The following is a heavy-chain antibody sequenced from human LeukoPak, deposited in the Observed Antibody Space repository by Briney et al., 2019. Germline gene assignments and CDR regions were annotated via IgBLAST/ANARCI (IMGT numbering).Heavy chain of an antibody. D-gene: IGHD6-13*01. V-gene: IGHV1-46*01. CDR3: ARDVSGIAAAGRYFDY. J-gene: IGHJ4*02. Sequence: GASVKVSCKASGYTFTSYYMHWVRQAPGQGLEWMGIINPSGGSTSYAQKFQGRVTMTRDTSTSTVYMELSSLRSEDTAVYYCARDVSGIAAAGRYFDYWGQGTLVTVSS. CDR1: GYTFTSYY. CDR2: INPSGGST.